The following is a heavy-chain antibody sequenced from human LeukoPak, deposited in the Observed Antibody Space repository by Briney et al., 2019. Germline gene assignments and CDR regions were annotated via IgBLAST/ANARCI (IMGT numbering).Heavy chain of an antibody. V-gene: IGHV1-69*05. J-gene: IGHJ4*02. Sequence: SVKVSCKASGGTFSSYAISWVRQAPGQGLEWMGRIIPIFGTANYAQKFQGRVTITTDESTSTAYMELSSLRSEDTAVYYCASSPYYDSSGYYHYWGQGTLVTASS. CDR3: ASSPYYDSSGYYHY. D-gene: IGHD3-22*01. CDR2: IIPIFGTA. CDR1: GGTFSSYA.